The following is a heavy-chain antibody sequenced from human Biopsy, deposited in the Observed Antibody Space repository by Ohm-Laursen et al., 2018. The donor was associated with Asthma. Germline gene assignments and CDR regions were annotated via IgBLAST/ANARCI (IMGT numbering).Heavy chain of an antibody. J-gene: IGHJ4*02. V-gene: IGHV3-74*01. D-gene: IGHD1-20*01. CDR2: INSDGSSL. Sequence: SLRLSRAASGFSFSTYWMHWVRQAPGKGLVWVARINSDGSSLSYADSVKGRFTVSRDNAKNTLYLQMNSLRGEDTAVYYCAVLGRITNAYWGQGTLVTVSS. CDR3: AVLGRITNAY. CDR1: GFSFSTYW.